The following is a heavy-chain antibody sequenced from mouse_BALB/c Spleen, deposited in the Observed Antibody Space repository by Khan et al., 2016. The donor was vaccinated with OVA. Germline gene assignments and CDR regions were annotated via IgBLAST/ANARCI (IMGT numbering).Heavy chain of an antibody. D-gene: IGHD1-1*01. Sequence: VQLQQPGTVLARPGASVKMFCKASGYIFTDYWMHWVKQRPGQGLEWIGGIYTGNSDISYNQKFKGKAKLTAVTSASTAYMELSSLTNEDSAVYYCTRAGYGAFAFWGQGTLVTVSA. J-gene: IGHJ3*01. CDR3: TRAGYGAFAF. CDR2: IYTGNSDI. V-gene: IGHV1-5*01. CDR1: GYIFTDYW.